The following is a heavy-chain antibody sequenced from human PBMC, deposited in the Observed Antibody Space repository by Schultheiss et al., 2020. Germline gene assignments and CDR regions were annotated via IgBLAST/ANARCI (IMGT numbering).Heavy chain of an antibody. D-gene: IGHD6-19*01. J-gene: IGHJ3*02. V-gene: IGHV3-53*01. CDR2: IYSGGST. CDR3: ARVGGYSSGWYLAFDI. Sequence: GESLKISCAASGFTVSSNYMSWVRQAPGKGLEWVSVIYSGGSTYYADSVKGRFTISRDNSKNTLYLQMNSLRAEDTAVYYCARVGGYSSGWYLAFDIWGQGTMVTGSS. CDR1: GFTVSSNY.